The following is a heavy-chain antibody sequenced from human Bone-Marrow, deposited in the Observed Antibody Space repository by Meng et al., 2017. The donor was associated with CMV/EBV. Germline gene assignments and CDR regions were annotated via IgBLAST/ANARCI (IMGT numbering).Heavy chain of an antibody. D-gene: IGHD7-27*01. V-gene: IGHV4-34*01. CDR1: NESVNTYH. J-gene: IGHJ3*01. CDR3: ARILSGDSLAFDL. Sequence: SETLSLTCAVYNESVNTYHWSWIRQPPGKGLEWIGEIKNTGISNYNPSLKSRVTISVDTSKNQFSLRLSSVTAADTAVYYCARILSGDSLAFDLWGPGTRVTGSS. CDR2: IKNTGIS.